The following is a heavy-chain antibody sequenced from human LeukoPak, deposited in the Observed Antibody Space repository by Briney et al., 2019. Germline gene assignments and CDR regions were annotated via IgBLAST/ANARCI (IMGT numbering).Heavy chain of an antibody. J-gene: IGHJ6*02. V-gene: IGHV4-31*03. D-gene: IGHD1-26*01. CDR1: GVSSSSGGYY. CDR2: MFHSGSS. Sequence: SETLSLTCTVSGVSSSSGGYYRAWLRQHPGRGLEWIGYMFHSGSSYYNPSLRTRVTISVHTSKNEVSLKLTSVTAADTAVYYCARDRIYSGSHHYYYYGMQVWGQGTTVSVSS. CDR3: ARDRIYSGSHHYYYYGMQV.